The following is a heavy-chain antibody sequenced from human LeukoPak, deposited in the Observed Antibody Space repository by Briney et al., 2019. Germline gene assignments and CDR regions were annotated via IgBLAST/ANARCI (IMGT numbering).Heavy chain of an antibody. CDR2: ISAYNGNT. Sequence: ASVKVSCKASGYTFTNYCIHWVRQAPGQGLEWMGWISAYNGNTNYAQKLQGRVTMTTDTSTSTAYMELRSLRSDDTAVYYCARVDALDIVVVQYYYYYGMDVWGQGTTVTVSS. D-gene: IGHD2-2*03. CDR1: GYTFTNYC. CDR3: ARVDALDIVVVQYYYYYGMDV. V-gene: IGHV1-18*04. J-gene: IGHJ6*02.